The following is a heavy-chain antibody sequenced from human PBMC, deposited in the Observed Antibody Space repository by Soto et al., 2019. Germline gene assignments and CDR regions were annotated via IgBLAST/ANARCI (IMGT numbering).Heavy chain of an antibody. CDR3: ARGGWGREDDFDI. V-gene: IGHV1-69*10. J-gene: IGHJ3*02. Sequence: ASVKVSCKASGGTFSSYAISWVRQAPGQGLEWMGGIIPILGIANYAQKFQGRVTITADKSTSTDYMELSSLRSEDTAVYSCARGGWGREDDFDIWGQGTMVTVSS. D-gene: IGHD7-27*01. CDR1: GGTFSSYA. CDR2: IIPILGIA.